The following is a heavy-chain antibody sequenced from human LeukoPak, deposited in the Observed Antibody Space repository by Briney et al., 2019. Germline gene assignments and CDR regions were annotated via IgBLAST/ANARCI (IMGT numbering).Heavy chain of an antibody. J-gene: IGHJ6*04. CDR2: IYPGDSDT. Sequence: GESLKISCKGSGYSFTSYWIGWVRQMPGKGLEWMGIIYPGDSDTRYSPSFQGQVTISADKSISTAYLQWSSLKASDTAMYYRARHVGEWISGYCSSTSCYGRYYYYYYGMDVWGKGTTVTVSS. D-gene: IGHD2-2*01. CDR1: GYSFTSYW. CDR3: ARHVGEWISGYCSSTSCYGRYYYYYYGMDV. V-gene: IGHV5-51*01.